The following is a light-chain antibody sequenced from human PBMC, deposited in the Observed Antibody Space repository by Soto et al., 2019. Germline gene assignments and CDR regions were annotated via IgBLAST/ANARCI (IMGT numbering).Light chain of an antibody. V-gene: IGKV3-11*01. J-gene: IGKJ5*01. CDR3: QQRSNWPRP. CDR1: QSVSSY. CDR2: DAS. Sequence: EIVLTQSPATLSLSPGERATLSCRASQSVSSYLAWYQQKPGQAPSLLIYDASNRATGIPARCSGSGSGTDFTLTISSLEPEDFAVYYCQQRSNWPRPFGQGTRLEIK.